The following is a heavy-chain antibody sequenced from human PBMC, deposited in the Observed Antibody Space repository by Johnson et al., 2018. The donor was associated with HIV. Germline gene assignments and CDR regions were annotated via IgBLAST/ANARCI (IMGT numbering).Heavy chain of an antibody. D-gene: IGHD6-6*01. CDR3: ARAWYSSSAFDI. J-gene: IGHJ3*02. Sequence: VQLVESGGGLVQPGGSLRLSCVASGFTFSSYAMSWVRQAPGKGLEWVSGINTGGSTFYPDSVKGRFTISRDNAKNSLYLQMNSLRAEDTALYYCARAWYSSSAFDIWGQGTMVTVSS. CDR1: GFTFSSYA. CDR2: INTGGST. V-gene: IGHV3-23*04.